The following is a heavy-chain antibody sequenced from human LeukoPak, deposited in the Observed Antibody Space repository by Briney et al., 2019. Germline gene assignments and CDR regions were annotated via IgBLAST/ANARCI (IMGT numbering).Heavy chain of an antibody. CDR2: IRYDGSNK. Sequence: GGSLRLSCAASGFTFSSFGMHWVRQAPGKGLEWISFIRYDGSNKYYTDSVKGRFTISRDNSQNTLYLQMNSLRAEDTAVYYCAKSLVVVAAYYYYYGMDVWGQGTTVTVSS. D-gene: IGHD2-15*01. CDR1: GFTFSSFG. J-gene: IGHJ6*02. V-gene: IGHV3-30*02. CDR3: AKSLVVVAAYYYYYGMDV.